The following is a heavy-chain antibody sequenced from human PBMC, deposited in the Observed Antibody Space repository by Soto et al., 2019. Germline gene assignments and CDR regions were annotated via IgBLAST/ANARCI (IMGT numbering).Heavy chain of an antibody. CDR1: DGSFSGYY. D-gene: IGHD3-22*01. Sequence: SETLSLTCAVYDGSFSGYYWSWIRQPPGKGLEWIGEIFHGGSTNYSPSLKSRVTISVDTSKNQFSLELSSVTAADTAVYFCARPHYDSNTFYSFFDYWGQGTMVTVSS. CDR2: IFHGGST. V-gene: IGHV4-34*12. J-gene: IGHJ4*02. CDR3: ARPHYDSNTFYSFFDY.